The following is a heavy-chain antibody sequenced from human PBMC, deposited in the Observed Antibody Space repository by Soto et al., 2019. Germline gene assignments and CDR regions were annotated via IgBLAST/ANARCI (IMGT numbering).Heavy chain of an antibody. J-gene: IGHJ4*02. CDR2: ISGSGGST. D-gene: IGHD6-19*01. V-gene: IGHV3-23*01. Sequence: PGGSLRLSCAASGFTFSSYAMSWVRQAPGKGLEWVSAISGSGGSTYYADSVKGRFTISRDNSKNTLYLQMNSLRAEDTAVYYCAKVNHKYSSGWYLGCWGQGTLVTVSS. CDR1: GFTFSSYA. CDR3: AKVNHKYSSGWYLGC.